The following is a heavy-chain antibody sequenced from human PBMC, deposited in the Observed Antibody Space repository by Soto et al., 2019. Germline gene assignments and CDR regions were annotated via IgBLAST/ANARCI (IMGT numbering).Heavy chain of an antibody. J-gene: IGHJ4*02. CDR3: ALVPREYCGGDCTYNY. V-gene: IGHV3-30*03. CDR1: GFTFSSYG. D-gene: IGHD2-21*02. CDR2: ISYDGANK. Sequence: QVQLVESGGGVVQPGRSLRLSCVASGFTFSSYGMHWVRQAPGKGLEWVAIISYDGANKYYADSVKGRFTISRDNFKSTLYLQMNSLRVEDTAVYYCALVPREYCGGDCTYNYWGQGTLVTVSS.